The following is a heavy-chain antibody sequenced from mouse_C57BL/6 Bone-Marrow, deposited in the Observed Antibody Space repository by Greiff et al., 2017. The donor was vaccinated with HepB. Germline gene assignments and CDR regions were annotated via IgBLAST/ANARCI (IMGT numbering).Heavy chain of an antibody. CDR1: GYTFTSYW. V-gene: IGHV1-69*01. D-gene: IGHD1-1*01. CDR2: IDPSDSYT. CDR3: ARRGYGSSPGWYFDV. Sequence: QVQLKQSGAELVMPGASVKLSCKASGYTFTSYWMHWVKQRPGQGLEWIGEIDPSDSYTNYNQKFKGKSTLTVDKSSSTAYMQLSSLTSEDSAVYYCARRGYGSSPGWYFDVWGTGTTVTVSS. J-gene: IGHJ1*03.